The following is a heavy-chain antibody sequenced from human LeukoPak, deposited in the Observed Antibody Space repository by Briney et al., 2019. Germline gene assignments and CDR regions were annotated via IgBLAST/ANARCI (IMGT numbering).Heavy chain of an antibody. CDR1: GFTFSSYS. J-gene: IGHJ6*02. CDR3: ARGKAGTISPGGHV. V-gene: IGHV3-21*01. D-gene: IGHD6-13*01. CDR2: ISSSGTYI. Sequence: GGSVRLLCAASGFTFSSYSMNWVRQAPGKGLEWVSSISSSGTYIYYADSVKGRFTISRDIAKNSLYLQMSSLRAEDTAVYYCARGKAGTISPGGHVWGRGTTVTVSS.